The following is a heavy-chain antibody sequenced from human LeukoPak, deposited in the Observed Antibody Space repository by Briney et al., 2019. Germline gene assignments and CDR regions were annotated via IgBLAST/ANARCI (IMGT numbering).Heavy chain of an antibody. Sequence: GSLRLSCAASGFTFSSYGMHWVRQAPGKGLEWVAVIWYDGSNKYYADPVKGRFTISRDNSKNTLYLQMNSLRAEDTAVYYCARDYAGENWFDPWGQGTLVTVSS. CDR3: ARDYAGENWFDP. CDR2: IWYDGSNK. J-gene: IGHJ5*02. V-gene: IGHV3-33*01. D-gene: IGHD3-16*01. CDR1: GFTFSSYG.